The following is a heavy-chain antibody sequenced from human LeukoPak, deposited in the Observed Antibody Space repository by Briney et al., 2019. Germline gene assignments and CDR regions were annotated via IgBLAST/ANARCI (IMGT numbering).Heavy chain of an antibody. Sequence: ASVKVSCKASGYTFTSYYMHWVRQAPGQGLEWMGIINPSGGSTSYAQKFQGRVTMTRDTSTSTVYMELSSLRSEDTAVYYRATPQYYDFRDYYYYYGMDVWGQGTTVTVSS. CDR2: INPSGGST. J-gene: IGHJ6*02. D-gene: IGHD3-3*01. V-gene: IGHV1-46*01. CDR3: ATPQYYDFRDYYYYYGMDV. CDR1: GYTFTSYY.